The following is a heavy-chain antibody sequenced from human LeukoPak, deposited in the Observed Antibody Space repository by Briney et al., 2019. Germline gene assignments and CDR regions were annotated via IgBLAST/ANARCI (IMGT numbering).Heavy chain of an antibody. CDR2: IYSGGST. D-gene: IGHD5-18*01. V-gene: IGHV3-66*01. Sequence: GGSLRLSCAASGFTVSSNYMSWVRQAPGKGLEWVSVIYSGGSTYYAGSVKGRFTISRDNSKNTLYLQMNSLRAEDTAVYYCARDVTLDTAYEGGAFDIWGQGTMVTVSS. J-gene: IGHJ3*02. CDR1: GFTVSSNY. CDR3: ARDVTLDTAYEGGAFDI.